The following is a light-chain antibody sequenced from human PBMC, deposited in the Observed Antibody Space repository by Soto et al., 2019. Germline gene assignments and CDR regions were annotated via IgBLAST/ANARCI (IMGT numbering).Light chain of an antibody. Sequence: QSVLTQPPSASGAPGQRVTISCSGSTSNIGSTTVNWFQQLPGTAPKLLIYSTNERPSGVPDRFSGSKSGTSGSLDITGLQSEDEADYYCAAWDDRLNGDVFGTGTKVTV. J-gene: IGLJ1*01. CDR3: AAWDDRLNGDV. V-gene: IGLV1-44*01. CDR2: STN. CDR1: TSNIGSTT.